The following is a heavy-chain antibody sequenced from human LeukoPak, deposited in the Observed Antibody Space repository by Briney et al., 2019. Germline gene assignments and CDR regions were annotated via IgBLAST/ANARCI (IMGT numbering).Heavy chain of an antibody. D-gene: IGHD2-21*02. Sequence: GGSLRLSCAASGFTFSSYAMSWVRQAPGKGLEWVANIKQDGSEKYYVDSVKGRFTISRDNAKNSLYLQMNSLRAEDTAVYYCARVNCGGDCTTLDYYYYGMDVWGQGTTVTVSS. CDR2: IKQDGSEK. CDR1: GFTFSSYA. CDR3: ARVNCGGDCTTLDYYYYGMDV. V-gene: IGHV3-7*03. J-gene: IGHJ6*02.